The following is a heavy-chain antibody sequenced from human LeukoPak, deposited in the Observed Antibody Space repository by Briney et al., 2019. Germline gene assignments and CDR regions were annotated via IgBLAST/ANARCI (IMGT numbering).Heavy chain of an antibody. J-gene: IGHJ4*02. CDR1: GFXFSSYG. CDR2: IWYDGSNK. V-gene: IGHV3-33*01. Sequence: GGSLRLSCAASGFXFSSYGIHWVRQAPGKGLKWVAVIWYDGSNKYYADSVKGRFTISRDNAKNSLYLQMNSLRDEDTAVYYCARSIVRGITAALDYWGQGALVTVSS. CDR3: ARSIVRGITAALDY. D-gene: IGHD6-13*01.